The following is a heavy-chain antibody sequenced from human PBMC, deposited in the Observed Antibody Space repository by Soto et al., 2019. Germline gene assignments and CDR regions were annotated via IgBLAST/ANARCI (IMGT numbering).Heavy chain of an antibody. Sequence: GESLKISCKASGYIFIDYWIGWVRQMPGEGLEWMGIVYPRDSDTRYSPSFQGQVTISADRSTGTAFLQRRSLKASDTALYYCARPPLPGYSIHFNSWGQGTLVTVSS. CDR3: ARPPLPGYSIHFNS. CDR2: VYPRDSDT. CDR1: GYIFIDYW. J-gene: IGHJ4*02. D-gene: IGHD2-15*01. V-gene: IGHV5-51*01.